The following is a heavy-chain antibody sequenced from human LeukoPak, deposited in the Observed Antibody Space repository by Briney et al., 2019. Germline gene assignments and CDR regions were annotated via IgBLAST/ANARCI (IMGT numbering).Heavy chain of an antibody. CDR1: GFTVSSNY. D-gene: IGHD1-26*01. J-gene: IGHJ4*02. CDR2: IYSGGSP. V-gene: IGHV3-53*01. Sequence: GGSLRLSCAASGFTVSSNYMSWVRHAPGKGLEWVSIIYSGGSPYYADSVKGRFTISRDNSKNTLYLQMNSLRAEDTAVYYCATQRMGGYWGQGTLVTVSS. CDR3: ATQRMGGY.